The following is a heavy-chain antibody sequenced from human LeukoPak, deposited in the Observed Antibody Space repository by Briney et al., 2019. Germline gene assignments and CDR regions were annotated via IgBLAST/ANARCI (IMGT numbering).Heavy chain of an antibody. CDR2: IYASGST. J-gene: IGHJ5*02. CDR3: ARGDRAVAGAWGWFDP. Sequence: SETLSLTCTVSGGSITSYYWSWIRQPAGKGPEWIGRIYASGSTNYNPSLKSRVTMSVDTSKNQFTLRLNSVTAADTAVYYCARGDRAVAGAWGWFDPWGQGTLVTVSS. D-gene: IGHD6-19*01. V-gene: IGHV4-4*07. CDR1: GGSITSYY.